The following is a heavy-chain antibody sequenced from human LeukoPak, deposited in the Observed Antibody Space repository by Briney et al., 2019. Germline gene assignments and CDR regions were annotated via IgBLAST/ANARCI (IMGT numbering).Heavy chain of an antibody. J-gene: IGHJ4*02. V-gene: IGHV4-59*08. CDR1: GGFISSYY. CDR3: ASFASSSGSYYVFDY. D-gene: IGHD1-26*01. CDR2: IYYSGST. Sequence: HPSETLSLTCTVSGGFISSYYWSWIRQPPGKGLEWIGYIYYSGSTNYNPSLKSRVTISVDTSKNQFSLKLSSVTAADTAVYYCASFASSSGSYYVFDYWGQGTLVTVSS.